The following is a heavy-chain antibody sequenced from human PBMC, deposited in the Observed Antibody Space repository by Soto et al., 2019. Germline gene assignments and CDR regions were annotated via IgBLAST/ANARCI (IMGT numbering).Heavy chain of an antibody. CDR1: GFTFSSYG. CDR2: ISYDGSNK. Sequence: QVQLVESGGGVVQPGRSLRLSCAASGFTFSSYGMHWVRQAPGKGMEWVAVISYDGSNKYYADSVKGRFTISRDNSKNTLSLQMNSLRAEDTAVYYCAKDGSIAARYFDYWGQGTLVTVSS. CDR3: AKDGSIAARYFDY. J-gene: IGHJ4*02. V-gene: IGHV3-30*18. D-gene: IGHD6-6*01.